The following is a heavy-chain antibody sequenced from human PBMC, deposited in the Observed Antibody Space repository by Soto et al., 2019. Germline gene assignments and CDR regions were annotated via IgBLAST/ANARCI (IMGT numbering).Heavy chain of an antibody. D-gene: IGHD3-22*01. J-gene: IGHJ4*01. CDR3: ARGGYYDSSGYSPRHFDY. CDR2: INHSGST. V-gene: IGHV4-34*01. CDR1: GGSFSGYY. Sequence: QVQLQQWGAGLLKPSETLSLTCAVYGGSFSGYYWSWIRQPPGKGLEWIGEINHSGSTNYNPSLKSRVTISVDTSKNQFSLKLSSVTAADTAVHYCARGGYYDSSGYSPRHFDYWGHGTLVTVSS.